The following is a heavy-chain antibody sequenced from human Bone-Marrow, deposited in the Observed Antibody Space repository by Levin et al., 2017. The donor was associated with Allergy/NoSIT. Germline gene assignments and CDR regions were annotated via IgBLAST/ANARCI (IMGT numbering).Heavy chain of an antibody. CDR2: IYYNGRT. CDR1: GASIRSGGYY. V-gene: IGHV4-31*03. D-gene: IGHD4-17*01. CDR3: VRDFHDYGIDPFDI. J-gene: IGHJ3*02. Sequence: SQTLSLTCTVSGASIRSGGYYWGWIRQPPGKGLEWIGYIYYNGRTYYNPSLKSRVTISVDMSKNQFSLNLRSVTAADTAVYYCVRDFHDYGIDPFDIWGQGTLVTVSS.